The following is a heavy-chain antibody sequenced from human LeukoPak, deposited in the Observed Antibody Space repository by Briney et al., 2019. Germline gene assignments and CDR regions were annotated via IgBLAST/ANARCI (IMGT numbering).Heavy chain of an antibody. CDR1: GFIFSSYT. CDR2: ITSSRSTI. CDR3: AKMGELRYFDY. D-gene: IGHD3-16*01. V-gene: IGHV3-48*01. J-gene: IGHJ4*02. Sequence: GGSLRLSCAASGFIFSSYTMHWVRQAPGKGLEWVSYITSSRSTIYYADSVKGRFTISRDNAKNSLYLQMNSLRAEDTAVYYCAKMGELRYFDYWGQGTLVTVSS.